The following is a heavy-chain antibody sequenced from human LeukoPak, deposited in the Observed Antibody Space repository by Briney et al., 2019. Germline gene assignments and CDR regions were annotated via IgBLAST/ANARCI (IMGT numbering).Heavy chain of an antibody. CDR1: GFTFSSYS. J-gene: IGHJ4*02. CDR2: ISSSSSTI. Sequence: GGSLRLSCAASGFTFSSYSMNWVRQAPGKGLEWVSYISSSSSTIYYADSVKGRFTISRDNAKNSLYLQMNSLKTDDTAFYYCAKGPYSSGYSIDSWGQGTLVTVSS. D-gene: IGHD3-22*01. CDR3: AKGPYSSGYSIDS. V-gene: IGHV3-48*04.